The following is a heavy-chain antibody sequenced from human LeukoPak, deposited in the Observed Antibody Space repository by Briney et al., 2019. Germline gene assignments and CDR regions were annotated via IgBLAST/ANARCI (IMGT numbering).Heavy chain of an antibody. CDR3: ARGFNYYYYMDV. CDR1: GGSISSYY. V-gene: IGHV4-59*01. D-gene: IGHD3-3*01. CDR2: IYYSGST. J-gene: IGHJ6*03. Sequence: PSETLSLTCTVSGGSISSYYWSWIRQPPGKGLEWIGYIYYSGSTNYNSSLKSRVTISVDTSKNQFSLKLSSVTAADTAVYYCARGFNYYYYMDVWGKGTTVTVSS.